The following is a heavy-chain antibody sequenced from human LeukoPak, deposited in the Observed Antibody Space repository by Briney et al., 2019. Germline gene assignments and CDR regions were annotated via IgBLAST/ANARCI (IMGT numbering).Heavy chain of an antibody. V-gene: IGHV4-31*03. CDR1: GGSISSGGYY. CDR2: IYYSGST. J-gene: IGHJ2*01. Sequence: NPSETLSLTCTVSGGSISSGGYYWSWIRQHPGKGLEWIGYIYYSGSTYYNPSLKSRVTISVDTSKNQFSLKLSSVTAADTAVYYCARVYGGFTGGNWYFDLWGRGTLVTVSS. D-gene: IGHD4-23*01. CDR3: ARVYGGFTGGNWYFDL.